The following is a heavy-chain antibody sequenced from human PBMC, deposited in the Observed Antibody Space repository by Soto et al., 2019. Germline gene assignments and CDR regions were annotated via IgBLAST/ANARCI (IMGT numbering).Heavy chain of an antibody. J-gene: IGHJ6*02. CDR3: AKDLKDIVATIFGYGPRLYGMDV. V-gene: IGHV3-30*18. CDR1: GFTFSSYG. D-gene: IGHD5-12*01. Sequence: PGGSLRLSCAASGFTFSSYGMHWVRQAPGKGLEWVAVISYDGSNKYYADSVKGRFTISRDNSKNTLYLQMNSLRAEDTAVYYCAKDLKDIVATIFGYGPRLYGMDVWGQGTTVTVSS. CDR2: ISYDGSNK.